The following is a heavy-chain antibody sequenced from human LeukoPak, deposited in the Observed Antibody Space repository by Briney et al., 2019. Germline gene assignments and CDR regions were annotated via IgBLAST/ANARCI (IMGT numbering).Heavy chain of an antibody. V-gene: IGHV3-23*01. D-gene: IGHD3-22*01. Sequence: GGSLRLSCAASGFTFSSYAMSWVRQAPGKGLEWVSAISGSGGSTYYADSVKGRFTISRDNSKNTLYLQMNSLRAEDTAVYYCAAVRTMIVVPFDYWGQGTLVTVSS. J-gene: IGHJ4*02. CDR1: GFTFSSYA. CDR3: AAVRTMIVVPFDY. CDR2: ISGSGGST.